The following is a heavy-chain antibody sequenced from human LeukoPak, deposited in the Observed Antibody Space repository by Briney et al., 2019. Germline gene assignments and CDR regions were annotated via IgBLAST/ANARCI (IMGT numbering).Heavy chain of an antibody. CDR3: ARDVFGYYGMDV. V-gene: IGHV3-21*01. CDR1: GFTFSSYS. Sequence: KPGGSLRLSCAASGFTFSSYSMNWVRQAPGKGLEWVSSISSSSSYIYYADSVKGRFTISRDNAKNSLYLQMNSLRAEDTAVYYCARDVFGYYGMDVWGQGTTVTVSS. J-gene: IGHJ6*02. CDR2: ISSSSSYI. D-gene: IGHD3-10*01.